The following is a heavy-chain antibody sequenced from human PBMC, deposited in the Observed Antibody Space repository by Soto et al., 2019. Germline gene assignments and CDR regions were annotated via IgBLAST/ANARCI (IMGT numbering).Heavy chain of an antibody. D-gene: IGHD3-10*01. V-gene: IGHV3-33*01. CDR1: GFTFSSYG. J-gene: IGHJ4*02. CDR3: ARDRGVIKYYFDY. Sequence: QVQLVESGGGVVQPGKSLRLSCAASGFTFSSYGMHWVRQAPGKGLEWVAVIWYDGSNKYYADSVKGRFTISRDNSKNTLYLQMNSLRAEDTAVYYCARDRGVIKYYFDYWGQGTLVTVSS. CDR2: IWYDGSNK.